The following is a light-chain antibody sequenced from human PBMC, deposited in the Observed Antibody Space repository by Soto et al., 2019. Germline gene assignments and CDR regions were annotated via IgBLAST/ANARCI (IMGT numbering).Light chain of an antibody. J-gene: IGKJ2*01. V-gene: IGKV3-15*01. CDR3: QQYNNWPPYT. Sequence: EIVMTQSPATLSVSPGERGTLSCRAGQSDSSNLAWYQQKPGPAPRLLIYGASTRATGIPARFSGSGSGTEFTLTISSLKSEDFPVYYCQQYNNWPPYTFGQGTKLAIK. CDR2: GAS. CDR1: QSDSSN.